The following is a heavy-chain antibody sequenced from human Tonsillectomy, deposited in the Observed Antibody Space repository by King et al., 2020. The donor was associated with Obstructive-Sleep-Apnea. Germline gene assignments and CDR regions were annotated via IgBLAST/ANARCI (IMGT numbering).Heavy chain of an antibody. CDR3: ATDQTYSSHRALHY. CDR2: FDPEDGET. V-gene: IGHV1-24*01. D-gene: IGHD6-13*01. CDR1: GYTLTELS. J-gene: IGHJ4*02. Sequence: QLVQSGTEVKKPGASVKVSCKVSGYTLTELSMHWVRQAPGKGLEWMGGFDPEDGETIYAQKFQGRGTMTEDTSTDTAYMELSSLRSEDTAVYHCATDQTYSSHRALHYWGQGTLVTVSS.